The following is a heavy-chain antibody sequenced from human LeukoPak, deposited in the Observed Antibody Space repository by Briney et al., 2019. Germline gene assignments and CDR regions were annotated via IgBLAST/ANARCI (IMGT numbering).Heavy chain of an antibody. V-gene: IGHV4-4*07. Sequence: SETLSLTCTVSGGSITSYHWSWIRQPPGKGLEWIGRIYTSGSTNYNPSLKSRVTMSVDTSKNQFSLKLSSVTAADTAVYYCARLGDTGWFDPWGQGTLVTVSS. CDR2: IYTSGST. CDR1: GGSITSYH. CDR3: ARLGDTGWFDP. J-gene: IGHJ5*02. D-gene: IGHD3-16*01.